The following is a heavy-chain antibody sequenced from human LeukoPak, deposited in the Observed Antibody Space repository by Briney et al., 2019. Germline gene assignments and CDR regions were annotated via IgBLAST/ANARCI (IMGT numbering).Heavy chain of an antibody. CDR1: GFTFSRHD. V-gene: IGHV3-30*18. CDR3: ANPTRHYYGSGIDLDY. J-gene: IGHJ4*02. D-gene: IGHD3-10*01. Sequence: GGSLRLSCVASGFTFSRHDMNWVRQAPGKGLEWVAVISYDGSNKYYADSVKGRFTISRDNSKNTLYLQMNSLRAEDTAVYYCANPTRHYYGSGIDLDYWGQGTLVTVSS. CDR2: ISYDGSNK.